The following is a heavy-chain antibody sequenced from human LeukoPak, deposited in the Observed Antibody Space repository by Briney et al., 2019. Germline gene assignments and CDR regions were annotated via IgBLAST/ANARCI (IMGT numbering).Heavy chain of an antibody. D-gene: IGHD3-22*01. J-gene: IGHJ4*02. V-gene: IGHV3-23*01. CDR3: AKMGYDSSVPWSDY. CDR2: ISGSGGST. Sequence: GGSLRLSCAASGFTFSSYGMSWVRQAPGKGLEWVSAISGSGGSTYYADSVKGRFTISRDNSKNTLYLQMNSLRAEDTAVYYCAKMGYDSSVPWSDYWGQGTLVTVSS. CDR1: GFTFSSYG.